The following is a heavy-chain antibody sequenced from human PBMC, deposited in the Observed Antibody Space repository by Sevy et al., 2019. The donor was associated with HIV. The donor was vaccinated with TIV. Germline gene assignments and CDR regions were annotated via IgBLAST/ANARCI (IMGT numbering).Heavy chain of an antibody. CDR1: GDSVSSNSAA. V-gene: IGHV6-1*01. J-gene: IGHJ4*02. CDR3: AREGYYDYVWGSFRQ. Sequence: KQSQTLSLTCAISGDSVSSNSAAWNWIRQSPSRGLEWLGRTYYRSKWYNDYAVSVKGRITINPDTSKNQFSLQLNSVTPEDTAVYYCAREGYYDYVWGSFRQWGQGTLVTVSS. D-gene: IGHD3-16*02. CDR2: TYYRSKWYN.